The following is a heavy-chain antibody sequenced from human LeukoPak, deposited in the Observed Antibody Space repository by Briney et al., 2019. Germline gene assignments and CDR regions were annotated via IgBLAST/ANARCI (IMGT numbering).Heavy chain of an antibody. J-gene: IGHJ4*02. D-gene: IGHD1-26*01. CDR2: IYYSGST. CDR3: ARHGLGYSGEIDY. Sequence: SETLSLTCTVSGGSISSGDYYWGWIRQPPGKGLEWIGSIYYSGSTYYNPSLKSRVTISVDTSKNQFSLKLSSVTAADTAVYYCARHGLGYSGEIDYWGQGTLVTVSS. V-gene: IGHV4-39*01. CDR1: GGSISSGDYY.